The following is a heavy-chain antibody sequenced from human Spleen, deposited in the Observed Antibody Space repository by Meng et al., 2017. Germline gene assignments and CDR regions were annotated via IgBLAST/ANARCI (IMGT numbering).Heavy chain of an antibody. Sequence: GESLKISCAASGFTFSSDSMNWVRQAPGKGLEWVSSISSSSSYIYYADSVKGRFTISRDNAKNSLYLQMNSLRAEDTAVYYCARDSPYYYVSGSYYVEYFQHWGQGTLVTVSS. D-gene: IGHD3-10*01. CDR2: ISSSSSYI. CDR1: GFTFSSDS. J-gene: IGHJ1*01. V-gene: IGHV3-21*01. CDR3: ARDSPYYYVSGSYYVEYFQH.